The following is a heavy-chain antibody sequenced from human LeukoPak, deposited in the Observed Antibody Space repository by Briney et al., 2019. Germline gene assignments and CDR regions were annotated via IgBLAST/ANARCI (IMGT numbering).Heavy chain of an antibody. V-gene: IGHV3-30-3*01. D-gene: IGHD4-17*01. CDR1: GFTFSSYA. Sequence: PGGSLRLSCAASGFTFSSYAMHWVRQAPGKGLEWVAVISYDGSNKYYADSVKGRFTISRDNSKNSLYLQMNSLRVEDTAVYYCARGPYGDYDSYYGVDVWGQGTTVTVS. J-gene: IGHJ6*02. CDR2: ISYDGSNK. CDR3: ARGPYGDYDSYYGVDV.